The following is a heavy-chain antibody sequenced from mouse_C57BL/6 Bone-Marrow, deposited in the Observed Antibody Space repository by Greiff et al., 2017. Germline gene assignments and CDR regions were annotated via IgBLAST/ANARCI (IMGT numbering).Heavy chain of an antibody. D-gene: IGHD2-1*01. CDR3: ARDPDYGKPYFDY. CDR1: GYSITSGYY. Sequence: EVQLVESGPGLVKPSQSLSLTCSVTGYSITSGYYWNWIRQFPGNKLEWMGYISYDGSNNYNPSLKNRISITRDTSKNQFFLKLNSVTTEDTATYYCARDPDYGKPYFDYWGQGTTLTVSS. V-gene: IGHV3-6*01. CDR2: ISYDGSN. J-gene: IGHJ2*01.